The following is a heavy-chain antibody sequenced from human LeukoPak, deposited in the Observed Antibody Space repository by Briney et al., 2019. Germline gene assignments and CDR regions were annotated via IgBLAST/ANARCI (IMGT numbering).Heavy chain of an antibody. Sequence: GGSLRLSCAASGFTFSSYSMNWVRQAPGKGLEWVSSISSSSSYIYYADSVTGRFSISRDNSKNTLYLQMNSLRVEDTAVYYCAENAHDEFDPWGQGTLVTVSS. CDR2: ISSSSSYI. CDR3: AENAHDEFDP. V-gene: IGHV3-21*01. J-gene: IGHJ5*02. D-gene: IGHD2-2*01. CDR1: GFTFSSYS.